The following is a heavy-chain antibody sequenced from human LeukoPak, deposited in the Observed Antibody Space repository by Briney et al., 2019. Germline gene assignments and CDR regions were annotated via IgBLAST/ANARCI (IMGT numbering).Heavy chain of an antibody. V-gene: IGHV3-33*01. Sequence: GGSLRLSCAASGFTFSSYGMHWVRQAPGKGLEWVAVIWYDGSNKYYADSVKGRFTISRDNSKNTLYLQMDSLRAEDTAVYYSARELSDYGDYHFDYWGQGTLVTVSS. CDR2: IWYDGSNK. J-gene: IGHJ4*02. CDR3: ARELSDYGDYHFDY. CDR1: GFTFSSYG. D-gene: IGHD4-17*01.